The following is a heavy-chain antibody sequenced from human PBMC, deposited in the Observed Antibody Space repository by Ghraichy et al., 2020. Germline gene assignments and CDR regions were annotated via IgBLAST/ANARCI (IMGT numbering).Heavy chain of an antibody. CDR3: ARDPYGDYKYGGTDY. D-gene: IGHD4-17*01. Sequence: GGSLRLSCAGSGFRFSGHWMSWVRQAPGKGLEWVASIKSDGSEKQYMESVKGRFTISRDNAKNSVSLEMNSLRVEDTALFYCARDPYGDYKYGGTDYWGQGTLVTISS. CDR1: GFRFSGHW. J-gene: IGHJ4*02. CDR2: IKSDGSEK. V-gene: IGHV3-7*01.